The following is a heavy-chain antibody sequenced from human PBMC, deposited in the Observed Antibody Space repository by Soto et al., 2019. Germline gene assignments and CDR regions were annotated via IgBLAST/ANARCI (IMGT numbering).Heavy chain of an antibody. Sequence: QVQVVESGGGVVQPGRSLRLSCAASGFTFSSFGMHWVRQAPGKGLEGVSLIWYDGSKKSYGDSVKGRFTISRDNSRNTVYLQMDSLRADDSAVYYCARDASYYSLWSGYFPSRKGMGVWGQGTTVTVSS. V-gene: IGHV3-33*01. D-gene: IGHD3-3*01. CDR1: GFTFSSFG. CDR2: IWYDGSKK. J-gene: IGHJ6*02. CDR3: ARDASYYSLWSGYFPSRKGMGV.